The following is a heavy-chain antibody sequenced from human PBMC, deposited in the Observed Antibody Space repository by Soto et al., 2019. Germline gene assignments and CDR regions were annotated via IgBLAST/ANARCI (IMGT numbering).Heavy chain of an antibody. CDR3: ARDYGDYNWFDP. D-gene: IGHD4-17*01. CDR1: GFTFSSYA. Sequence: VQLVESGGGVVQPGRSLRLSCAASGFTFSSYAMHWVRQAPGKGLEWVAVISYDGSNKYYADSVKGRFTISRDNSKNTLYLQMNSLRAEDTAVYYCARDYGDYNWFDPWGQGTLVTVSS. CDR2: ISYDGSNK. J-gene: IGHJ5*02. V-gene: IGHV3-30-3*01.